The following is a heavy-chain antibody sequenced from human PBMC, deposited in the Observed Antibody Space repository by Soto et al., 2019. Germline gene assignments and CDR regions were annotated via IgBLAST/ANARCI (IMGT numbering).Heavy chain of an antibody. D-gene: IGHD6-13*01. Sequence: QVHLVQSGAEVKKPGSSVKVSCKASGGTFSNHAINWVRQAPGQGLEWMGRIIPIFPTTNYAQKFQGSVTITADQSTITAHMELSSLKHDDTAVYYCAREVAADGTFREDVFDIWGQGTLVTVSS. CDR2: IIPIFPTT. CDR1: GGTFSNHA. CDR3: AREVAADGTFREDVFDI. J-gene: IGHJ3*02. V-gene: IGHV1-69*12.